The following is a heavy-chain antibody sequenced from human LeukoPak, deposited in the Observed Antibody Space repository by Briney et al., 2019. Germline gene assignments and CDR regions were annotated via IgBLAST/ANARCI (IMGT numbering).Heavy chain of an antibody. CDR2: INQDSSEK. Sequence: GGCLRLSCIASGFTLSTSWMSWVRQAPGKGLEWVANINQDSSEKLYVDSVKGRFTISRDNAKNSLYLQMNSLKTEDTAVYYCTTRGGSYYYYYYYYMDVWGKGTTVTVSS. V-gene: IGHV3-7*03. D-gene: IGHD1-26*01. J-gene: IGHJ6*03. CDR3: TTRGGSYYYYYYYYMDV. CDR1: GFTLSTSW.